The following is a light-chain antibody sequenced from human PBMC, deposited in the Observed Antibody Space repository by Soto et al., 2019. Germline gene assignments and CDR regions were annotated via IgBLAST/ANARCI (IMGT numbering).Light chain of an antibody. V-gene: IGKV3-11*01. CDR2: DAS. CDR3: QQLNSYPT. Sequence: EIVLTQSPATLSLSPGERATLSCRASQSVSSYLAWYQQKPGQAPRLLIYDASNRATGIPARFSGSGSGTDFTLTISSLEPEDFATYYCQQLNSYPTFGGGAKVELK. CDR1: QSVSSY. J-gene: IGKJ4*01.